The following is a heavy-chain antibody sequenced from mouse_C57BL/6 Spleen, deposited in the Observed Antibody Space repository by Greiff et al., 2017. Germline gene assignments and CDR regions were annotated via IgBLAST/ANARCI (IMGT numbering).Heavy chain of an antibody. V-gene: IGHV3-6*01. Sequence: EVQLQQSGPGLVKPSQSLSLTCSVTGYSITSGYYWNWIRQYPGNKLEWMRYISYDGSNNYNPTLKNRISITRDTSKNQFFLKLNSVTTEDTATYYSARTYSNYAMDYWGQGTSVTVSS. CDR1: GYSITSGYY. CDR2: ISYDGSN. D-gene: IGHD2-5*01. J-gene: IGHJ4*01. CDR3: ARTYSNYAMDY.